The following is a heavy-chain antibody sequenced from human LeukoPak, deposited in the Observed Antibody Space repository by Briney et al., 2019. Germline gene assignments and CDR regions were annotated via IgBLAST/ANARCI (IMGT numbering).Heavy chain of an antibody. CDR1: GFTFSNYA. V-gene: IGHV3-23*01. J-gene: IGHJ4*02. D-gene: IGHD3-22*01. CDR2: ISGSGGNT. Sequence: PGGSLRLSCAASGFTFSNYAMSWVRQAPGKGLEWVSTISGSGGNTNHADSVKGRFTISRDNSKNTLYLQMNGLRAEDTAVYYCAKHTGSSSGYYYPDWGQGTLVTVSS. CDR3: AKHTGSSSGYYYPD.